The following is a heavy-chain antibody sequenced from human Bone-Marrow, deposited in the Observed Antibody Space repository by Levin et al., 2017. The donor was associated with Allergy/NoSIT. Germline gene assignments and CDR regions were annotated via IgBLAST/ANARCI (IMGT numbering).Heavy chain of an antibody. Sequence: GESLKISCKGIGYSFPHFWIGWVRQVPGEGLEWMGITLPSDSETRYGPSFQGRVTISVDKSISTVYLQWNSLQASDTAIYYCGRHGMKNSAWDGVDSWCHGTLVTVSS. J-gene: IGHJ5*01. D-gene: IGHD6-19*01. CDR3: GRHGMKNSAWDGVDS. CDR1: GYSFPHFW. CDR2: TLPSDSET. V-gene: IGHV5-51*01.